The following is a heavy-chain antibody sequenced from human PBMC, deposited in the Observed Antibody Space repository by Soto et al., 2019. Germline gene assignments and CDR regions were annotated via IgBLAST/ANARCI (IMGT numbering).Heavy chain of an antibody. CDR3: ARIKSIAARPASHYGRAC. J-gene: IGHJ6*04. CDR1: GYSFTSYW. Sequence: ESLKISCKGSGYSFTSYWIGWVRQMPGKGLEWMRIIYPGDSDTRYSPSFQGQVTISADKSISTAYLQRSSLKASDTAMYYCARIKSIAARPASHYGRACRGKRAKVTVSA. V-gene: IGHV5-51*01. CDR2: IYPGDSDT. D-gene: IGHD6-6*01.